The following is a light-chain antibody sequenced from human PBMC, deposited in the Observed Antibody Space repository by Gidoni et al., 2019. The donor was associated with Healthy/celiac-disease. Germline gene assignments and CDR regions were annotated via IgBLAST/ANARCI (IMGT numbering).Light chain of an antibody. V-gene: IGLV1-44*01. Sequence: QSVLTQPPSASGTPGQRVTISCSGSSSNIGSNTVHWYQQLPGTAPKLLIYSNNQRPSGAPDRFSGSKSEDEADYYWAAWDDSLNGQVFGGGTKLTVL. CDR1: SSNIGSNT. CDR3: AAWDDSLNGQV. J-gene: IGLJ3*02. CDR2: SNN.